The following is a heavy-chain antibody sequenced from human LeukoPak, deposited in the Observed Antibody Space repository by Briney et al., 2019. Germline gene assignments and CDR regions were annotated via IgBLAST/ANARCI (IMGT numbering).Heavy chain of an antibody. CDR1: GFTFSSNW. Sequence: GGSLRLSCAASGFTFSSNWMRWVRQAPGKGLEWVANIKEDGSEKYYVDSVKGRFTISRDNAKNSLYLQMNSLRDEDTAVYYCARDSGLDYWGQGTLVTVSS. V-gene: IGHV3-7*01. CDR3: ARDSGLDY. CDR2: IKEDGSEK. J-gene: IGHJ4*02.